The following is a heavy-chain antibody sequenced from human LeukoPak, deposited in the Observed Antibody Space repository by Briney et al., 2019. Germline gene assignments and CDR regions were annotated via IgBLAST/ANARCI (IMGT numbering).Heavy chain of an antibody. J-gene: IGHJ4*02. CDR1: GFTFDDYA. CDR2: ISWNSGSI. D-gene: IGHD6-19*01. V-gene: IGHV3-9*01. CDR3: AKGQNIAVAGNIDY. Sequence: SLRLSCAASGFTFDDYAMHWVRQAPGKGLEWVSGISWNSGSIGYADSVKGRFTISRDNAKNSLYLQMNSLRAEDTALYYCAKGQNIAVAGNIDYWGQGTLVPVSS.